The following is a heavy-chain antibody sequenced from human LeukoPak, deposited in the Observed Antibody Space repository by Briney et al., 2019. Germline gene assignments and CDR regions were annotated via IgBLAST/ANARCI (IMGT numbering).Heavy chain of an antibody. J-gene: IGHJ4*02. V-gene: IGHV4-34*01. CDR1: GGSFSGYY. CDR2: INHSGNT. CDR3: ARGYYYDSSAYFDY. D-gene: IGHD3-22*01. Sequence: SETLSLICAVYGGSFSGYYWSWIRQPPGKGLEWIGEINHSGNTNYNPSLKSRVTISVDTSKNQFSLKLSSVTAADTAVYYCARGYYYDSSAYFDYWGQGTLVTVSS.